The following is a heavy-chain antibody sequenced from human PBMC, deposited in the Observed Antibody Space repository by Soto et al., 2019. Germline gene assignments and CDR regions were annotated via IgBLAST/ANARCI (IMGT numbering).Heavy chain of an antibody. CDR1: GGSLTGYY. V-gene: IGHV4-34*01. Sequence: QVQLQQWGAGLLKPSETLSLTCAVNGGSLTGYYWSWIRQPPGKGLEWLGEIKDGGSTNYSPSLKSRVTISADTSKNQFYLKLNSVTAADTAVYYCARGQEGIVATHWDQGTLVTVSS. CDR3: ARGQEGIVATH. D-gene: IGHD5-12*01. CDR2: IKDGGST. J-gene: IGHJ4*02.